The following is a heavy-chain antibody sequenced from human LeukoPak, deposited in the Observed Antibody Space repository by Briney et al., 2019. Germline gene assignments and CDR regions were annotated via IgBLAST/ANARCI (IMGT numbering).Heavy chain of an antibody. CDR1: GGTFSSYA. V-gene: IGHV1-69*06. Sequence: SVKVSCKASGGTFSSYAISWVRQAPGQGLEWMGGIIPIFGTANYAQKFQGRVTITADKSTSTAYMELSSLRSEDTAVYYCARVLNHYYYYMDVWGKGATVTVSS. CDR3: ARVLNHYYYYMDV. CDR2: IIPIFGTA. J-gene: IGHJ6*03. D-gene: IGHD1-14*01.